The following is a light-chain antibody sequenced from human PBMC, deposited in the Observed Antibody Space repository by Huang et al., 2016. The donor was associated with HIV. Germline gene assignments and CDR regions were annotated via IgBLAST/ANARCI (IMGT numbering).Light chain of an antibody. CDR3: HQYNTWQT. CDR2: DAA. Sequence: EIVMTQSPASLSVSPGERATLAFRASQSVTTSVAWYQQRPGQAPSLLIYDAASRATGVSARVSGGGSGTEFTVTISGMQSEDVEVYYCHQYNTWQTFGQGSKLQIK. CDR1: QSVTTS. J-gene: IGKJ2*01. V-gene: IGKV3-15*01.